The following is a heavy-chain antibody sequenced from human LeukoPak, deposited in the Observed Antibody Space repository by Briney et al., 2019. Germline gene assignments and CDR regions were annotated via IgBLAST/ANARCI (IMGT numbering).Heavy chain of an antibody. CDR2: ISGSGGNT. V-gene: IGHV3-23*01. CDR1: GFXFSTYV. CDR3: AKSYSSSWYIS. J-gene: IGHJ1*01. D-gene: IGHD6-13*01. Sequence: GGSLRLSCAASGFXFSTYVMSWVRQAPGKGLEWVSSISGSGGNTYYADSVKGRFTISRDNSKNTLSLQMNSLRGEDTALYYCAKSYSSSWYISWGQGTLVTVSS.